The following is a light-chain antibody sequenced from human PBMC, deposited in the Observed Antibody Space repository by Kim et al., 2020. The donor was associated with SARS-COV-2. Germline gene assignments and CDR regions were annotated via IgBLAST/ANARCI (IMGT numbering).Light chain of an antibody. CDR2: GAS. CDR3: QQYHASPLT. V-gene: IGKV3-20*01. CDR1: QSFSGTY. J-gene: IGKJ1*01. Sequence: SPGERATLSCRASQSFSGTYLAWYQQKPGQAPRLVVYGASSRATGIPDRFSGSGSGTDFTLTISRLEPEDFAVYYCQQYHASPLTFGQGTKVDIK.